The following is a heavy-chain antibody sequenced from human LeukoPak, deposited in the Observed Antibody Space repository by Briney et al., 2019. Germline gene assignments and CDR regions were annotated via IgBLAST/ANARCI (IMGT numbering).Heavy chain of an antibody. V-gene: IGHV4-59*08. CDR3: ARHRQDTAMVPNFDY. J-gene: IGHJ4*02. CDR2: IYYSGST. Sequence: SETLSLTCTVSGGSISSYYWSWIRQPPGKGLEWIGYIYYSGSTNYNPSLKSRVTISVVTSKNQFSLKLSSVTAADTAVYYCARHRQDTAMVPNFDYWGQGTLVTVSS. CDR1: GGSISSYY. D-gene: IGHD5-18*01.